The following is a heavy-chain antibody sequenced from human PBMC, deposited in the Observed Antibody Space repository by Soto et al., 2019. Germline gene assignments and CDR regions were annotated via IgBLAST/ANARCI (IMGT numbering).Heavy chain of an antibody. Sequence: DSVKVSCKASGYNFTGYYIHWLRQAPGQGLEWMGWISPNRGGRKYAQKFQGVFAMTGDSSASTGYIDLSGLRSDDAAVYHCARDLHRKQLTANYEYDGMDVWGQGTTVTVSS. J-gene: IGHJ6*02. D-gene: IGHD6-13*01. CDR2: ISPNRGGR. CDR3: ARDLHRKQLTANYEYDGMDV. V-gene: IGHV1-2*02. CDR1: GYNFTGYY.